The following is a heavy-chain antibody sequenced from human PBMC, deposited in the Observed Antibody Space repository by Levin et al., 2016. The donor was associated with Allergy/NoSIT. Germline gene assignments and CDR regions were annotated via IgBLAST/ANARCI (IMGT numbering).Heavy chain of an antibody. CDR1: GFTFSSYA. V-gene: IGHV3-23*01. J-gene: IGHJ4*02. CDR3: AKGGDYYGSGSSYLQEDFDY. CDR2: ISGSGGST. D-gene: IGHD3-10*01. Sequence: GESLKISCAASGFTFSSYAMSWVRQAPGKGLEWVSAISGSGGSTYYADSVKGRFTISRDNSKNTLYLQMNSLRAEDTAVYYCAKGGDYYGSGSSYLQEDFDYWGQGTLVTVSS.